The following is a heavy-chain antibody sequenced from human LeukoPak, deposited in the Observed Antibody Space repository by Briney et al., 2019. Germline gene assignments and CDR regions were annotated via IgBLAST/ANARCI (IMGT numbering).Heavy chain of an antibody. V-gene: IGHV3-21*01. CDR3: ARAKNYWYFDL. CDR1: GFTCSSYS. J-gene: IGHJ2*01. CDR2: ISSSSSYI. Sequence: GGSLRLSCAASGFTCSSYSMNWVRQAPGKGLEWVSSISSSSSYIYYADSVKGRFTISRDNAKNSLYLQMNSLRAEDTAVYYCARAKNYWYFDLWGRGTLVTVSS.